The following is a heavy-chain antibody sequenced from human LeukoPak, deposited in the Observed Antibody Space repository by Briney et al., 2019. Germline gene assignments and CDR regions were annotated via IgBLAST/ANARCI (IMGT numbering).Heavy chain of an antibody. V-gene: IGHV1-18*01. D-gene: IGHD3-10*01. J-gene: IGHJ4*02. CDR3: ARAVYGSGSYSAFDY. CDR2: ISAYNGNT. CDR1: GYTFTSYG. Sequence: GASVKVSCKASGYTFTSYGISWVRQAPGQGLEWMGWISAYNGNTNYAQKLQGRVTMTTDTSTSTAYMELSSLRSEDTAVYYCARAVYGSGSYSAFDYWGQGTLVTVSS.